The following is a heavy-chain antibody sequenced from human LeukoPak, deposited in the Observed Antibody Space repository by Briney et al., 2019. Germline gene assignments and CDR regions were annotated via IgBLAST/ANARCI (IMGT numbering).Heavy chain of an antibody. V-gene: IGHV3-30*02. CDR3: AKDPWEGYYFDY. D-gene: IGHD1-26*01. CDR2: IRYDGSNK. CDR1: GFTFSSYG. Sequence: PGGSLRLSCAASGFTFSSYGMHWVRQAPGKGLEWVAFIRYDGSNKYYADSVKGRFTISRDNSKNTLYLQMTSLRAEDTAVYYCAKDPWEGYYFDYWGQGTLVTVSS. J-gene: IGHJ4*02.